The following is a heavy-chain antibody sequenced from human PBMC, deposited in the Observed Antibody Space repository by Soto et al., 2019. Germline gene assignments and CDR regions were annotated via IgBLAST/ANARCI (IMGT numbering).Heavy chain of an antibody. D-gene: IGHD2-15*01. CDR2: IYYSGST. Sequence: SETLSLTCTVSGGSISSSSYYWGWIRQPPGKGLEWIGSIYYSGSTYYNPSLKSRVTISVDTSKNQFSLKLSSVTAADTAVYYCARGEDCSGGSCYSPGLDFDYWGQGTLVTVSS. V-gene: IGHV4-39*07. CDR1: GGSISSSSYY. CDR3: ARGEDCSGGSCYSPGLDFDY. J-gene: IGHJ4*02.